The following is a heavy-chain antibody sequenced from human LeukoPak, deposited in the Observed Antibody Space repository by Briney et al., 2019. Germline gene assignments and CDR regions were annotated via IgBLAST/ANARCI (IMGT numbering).Heavy chain of an antibody. CDR2: LYYSGST. Sequence: PSETLSLTCTVSGGPISSSSYFWGWIRQPPGKGLEWIGSLYYSGSTYYNPSLKSRVTISVDTSKNQFSLKLSSVTAADTAVYYCAREGAMVRGATPQNYYYMDVWGKGTTVTISS. CDR1: GGPISSSSYF. J-gene: IGHJ6*03. D-gene: IGHD3-10*01. V-gene: IGHV4-39*07. CDR3: AREGAMVRGATPQNYYYMDV.